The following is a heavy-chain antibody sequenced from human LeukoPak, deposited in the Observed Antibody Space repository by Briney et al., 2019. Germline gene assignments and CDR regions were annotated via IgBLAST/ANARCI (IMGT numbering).Heavy chain of an antibody. V-gene: IGHV5-51*01. J-gene: IGHJ6*02. CDR3: ARTYYYGSGSRNYYYYYGMDV. CDR1: GYSFTSYW. Sequence: GESLKISCKGSGYSFTSYWIGWVRQMPGKGLEWMGIIYPGDSDTRYSPSFQGQVTISADKSISTAYLQWSSLKASDTAMYYCARTYYYGSGSRNYYYYYGMDVWGQGTTVTVSS. CDR2: IYPGDSDT. D-gene: IGHD3-10*01.